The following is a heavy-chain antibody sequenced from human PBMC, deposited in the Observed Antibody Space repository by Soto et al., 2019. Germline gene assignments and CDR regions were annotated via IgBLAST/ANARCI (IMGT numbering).Heavy chain of an antibody. CDR3: ARVRVVRGPLGPFNY. V-gene: IGHV4-39*01. D-gene: IGHD2-15*01. J-gene: IGHJ4*02. CDR1: GGSISSSSYY. Sequence: SETLSVTCTVSGGSISSSSYYWGWIRQPPGKGLEWIGSIYYSGSTYYNPSLKSRVTISVDTSKNQFSLKLSSVTAADTAVYYCARVRVVRGPLGPFNYWGQGPLVT. CDR2: IYYSGST.